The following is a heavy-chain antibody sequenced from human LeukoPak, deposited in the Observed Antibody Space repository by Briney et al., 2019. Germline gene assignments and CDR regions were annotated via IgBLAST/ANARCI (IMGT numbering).Heavy chain of an antibody. V-gene: IGHV3-48*01. CDR1: GFTFSSYS. Sequence: GGSLRLSSAASGFTFSSYSMNWVRQAPGKGLEWVSYISSSSSTIYYADSVKGRFTISRDNAKNSLYLQMNSLRAEDTAVYYCASTRPIYGGWYFDLWGRGTLVTVSS. CDR2: ISSSSSTI. J-gene: IGHJ2*01. D-gene: IGHD4-23*01. CDR3: ASTRPIYGGWYFDL.